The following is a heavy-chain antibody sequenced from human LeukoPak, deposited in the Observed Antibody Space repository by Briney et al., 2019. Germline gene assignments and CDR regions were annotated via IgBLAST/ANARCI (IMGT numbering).Heavy chain of an antibody. CDR2: IYSGGGT. CDR1: GFTGSSNT. J-gene: IGHJ4*02. D-gene: IGHD5-18*01. Sequence: SGGSLRLSCAASGFTGSSNTINWVRQAPGKGLEWVSVIYSGGGTNYADSVKGRFTISRDNSKNTLYLQMNSLRAEDTAVYYCIYGYTLDFWGQGTLVTVSS. CDR3: IYGYTLDF. V-gene: IGHV3-53*01.